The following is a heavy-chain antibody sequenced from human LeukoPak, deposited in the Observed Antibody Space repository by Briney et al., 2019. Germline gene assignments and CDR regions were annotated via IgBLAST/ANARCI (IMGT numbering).Heavy chain of an antibody. J-gene: IGHJ5*02. CDR3: ARVRVTMVRGVPNNWFDP. CDR1: GYTFTGYY. Sequence: ASVKVSCKASGYTFTGYYMHWVRQAPGQGLEWMGWINPNSGGTNYAQKFQGRVTMTRDTSISTAYMELSGLRSDDTAVYYCARVRVTMVRGVPNNWFDPWGQGTLVTVSS. CDR2: INPNSGGT. V-gene: IGHV1-2*02. D-gene: IGHD3-10*01.